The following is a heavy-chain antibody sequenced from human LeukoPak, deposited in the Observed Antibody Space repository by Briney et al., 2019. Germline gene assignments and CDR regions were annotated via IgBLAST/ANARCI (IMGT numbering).Heavy chain of an antibody. CDR1: GGSFSGYY. CDR2: INHSGST. V-gene: IGHV4-34*01. J-gene: IGHJ6*02. Sequence: SETLSLTCAVYGGSFSGYYWSWIRQPPGKGLEWIGEINHSGSTNYNPSLKSRVTISVDTSKNQFSLKLSSVTAADTAVYYCARGLVQLERYYYYYGMDVWGQGTTVTVSS. D-gene: IGHD1-1*01. CDR3: ARGLVQLERYYYYYGMDV.